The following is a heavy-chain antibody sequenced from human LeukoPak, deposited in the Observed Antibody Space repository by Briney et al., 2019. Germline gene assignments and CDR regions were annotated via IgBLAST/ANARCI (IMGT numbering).Heavy chain of an antibody. CDR1: GFTFSSYG. V-gene: IGHV3-30*03. CDR2: ISYDGSNK. Sequence: GRSLRLSCAASGFTFSSYGMHWVRQAPGKGLERVAVISYDGSNKYYADSVKGRFTIFRDNSKNTLYLQMNSLRAEDTAVYYCARFFEGDGPAYDFWSGYKYYMDVWGKGTTVTVSS. D-gene: IGHD3-3*01. J-gene: IGHJ6*03. CDR3: ARFFEGDGPAYDFWSGYKYYMDV.